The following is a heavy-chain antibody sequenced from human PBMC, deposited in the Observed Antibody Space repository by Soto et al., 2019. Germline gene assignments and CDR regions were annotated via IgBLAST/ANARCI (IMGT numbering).Heavy chain of an antibody. J-gene: IGHJ4*02. CDR3: ARDADFWSGYYQAFDY. D-gene: IGHD3-3*01. CDR1: GYTCTSYG. V-gene: IGHV1-18*01. Sequence: GASVKVSCKASGYTCTSYGISWVRQAPGQGLEWMGWISAYNGNTNYAQKLQGRVTMTTDTSTSTAYMELRSLRSDDTAVYYCARDADFWSGYYQAFDYWVQGTLVTVS. CDR2: ISAYNGNT.